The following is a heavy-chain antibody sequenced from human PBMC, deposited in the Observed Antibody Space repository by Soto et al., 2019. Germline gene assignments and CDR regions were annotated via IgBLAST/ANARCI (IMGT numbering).Heavy chain of an antibody. D-gene: IGHD3-3*01. V-gene: IGHV1-8*01. CDR1: GYTFTSYD. Sequence: QVQLVQSGAEVKKPGASVKVSCKASGYTFTSYDINWVRQATGQGLEWMGWMNPNSGNTGYAQKFQGRVTMTRNTSICTAYMELSSLRSEDTAVYYCASGYDFWSGPHYYMDVWGKGTTVTVSS. J-gene: IGHJ6*03. CDR3: ASGYDFWSGPHYYMDV. CDR2: MNPNSGNT.